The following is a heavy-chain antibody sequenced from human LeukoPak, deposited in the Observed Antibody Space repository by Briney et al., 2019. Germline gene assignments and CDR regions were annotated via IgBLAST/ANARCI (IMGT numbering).Heavy chain of an antibody. CDR2: VDHTGST. V-gene: IGHV4-61*03. Sequence: PSETLSLTCTVSGDSISSGDYYWTWIRQPPGKGLEWIGYVDHTGSTKFNPSLNGRVSISRDTSNNFFSLRLRSVTAADTAVYFCARGRVSSSTWYSTYYYFFYMDFWGKGTTVTVSS. J-gene: IGHJ6*03. CDR3: ARGRVSSSTWYSTYYYFFYMDF. CDR1: GDSISSGDYY. D-gene: IGHD4-11*01.